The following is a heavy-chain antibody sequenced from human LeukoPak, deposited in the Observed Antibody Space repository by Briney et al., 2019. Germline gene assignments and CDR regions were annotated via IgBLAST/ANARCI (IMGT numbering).Heavy chain of an antibody. Sequence: PSETLSLTCTVYGGSFSGYYWSWLRQPPGKGLEWIGEINHSGSTNYNPSLKSRVTISVDTSKNQFSLKLSCVTAADTDVYYCAKETNYYDSSGYGLDYWGQGTLVTGSS. CDR1: GGSFSGYY. D-gene: IGHD3-22*01. V-gene: IGHV4-34*01. J-gene: IGHJ4*02. CDR3: AKETNYYDSSGYGLDY. CDR2: INHSGST.